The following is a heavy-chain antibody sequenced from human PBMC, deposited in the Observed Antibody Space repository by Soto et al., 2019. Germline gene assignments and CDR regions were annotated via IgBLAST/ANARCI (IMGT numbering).Heavy chain of an antibody. CDR3: ARDYLYDTSCFDY. Sequence: PSETLSLTCTVSGGSISSGVYYWSWIRQHRGKGLVWIGYIYYSETTYYNPSLTSRVTISVDTSKNQSSLKLGSVTAADRAVYYCARDYLYDTSCFDYWGQGTLVTVSS. V-gene: IGHV4-31*03. D-gene: IGHD3-9*01. J-gene: IGHJ4*02. CDR2: IYYSETT. CDR1: GGSISSGVYY.